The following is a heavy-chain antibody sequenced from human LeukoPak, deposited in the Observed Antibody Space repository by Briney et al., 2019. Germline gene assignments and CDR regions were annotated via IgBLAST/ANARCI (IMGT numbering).Heavy chain of an antibody. CDR3: ARGGDYYGSGSYYFDY. J-gene: IGHJ4*02. D-gene: IGHD3-10*01. Sequence: GGSLRLSCAASRFSFSNYWMHWVRQAPGKGLEWVANIKQDGSEKYYVDSVKGRFTISRDNAKNSLYLQMNSLRAEDTAVYYCARGGDYYGSGSYYFDYWGQGTLVTVSS. CDR1: RFSFSNYW. V-gene: IGHV3-7*04. CDR2: IKQDGSEK.